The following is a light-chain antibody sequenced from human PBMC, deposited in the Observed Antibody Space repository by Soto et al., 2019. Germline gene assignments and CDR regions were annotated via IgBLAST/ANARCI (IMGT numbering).Light chain of an antibody. V-gene: IGKV1-27*01. CDR1: QGIGYN. Sequence: DIQMTQSPTSLSASVGDRVTITCRASQGIGYNLAWYQQKPGKVPKVLIYTASTLHSGVPSRFSGSGSGTEFTLTINSLQPEDVATYFCQKDDSVPWSFGQRTRVEI. CDR2: TAS. J-gene: IGKJ1*01. CDR3: QKDDSVPWS.